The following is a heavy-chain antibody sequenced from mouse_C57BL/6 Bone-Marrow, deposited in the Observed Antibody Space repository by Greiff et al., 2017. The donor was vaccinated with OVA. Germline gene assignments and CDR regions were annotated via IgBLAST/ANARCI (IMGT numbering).Heavy chain of an antibody. Sequence: EVQLQQSGPELVKPGASVKISCKASGYTFTDYYMNWVKQSHGKSLEWIGDINPNNGGTSYNQKFKGKATLTVDKSSSTAYMELRSLTSEDSAVYYCLGAMDDWGQGTSVTVSS. CDR3: LGAMDD. D-gene: IGHD4-1*01. CDR2: INPNNGGT. V-gene: IGHV1-26*01. J-gene: IGHJ4*01. CDR1: GYTFTDYY.